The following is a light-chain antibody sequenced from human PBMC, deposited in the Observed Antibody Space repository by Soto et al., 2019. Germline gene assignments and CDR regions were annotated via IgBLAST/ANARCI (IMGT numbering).Light chain of an antibody. CDR3: QQYGSSPRT. J-gene: IGKJ1*01. Sequence: DIVLTQSPDPLSLSPGERATLSCRASQSVGSIYLAWYQQKPGQAPRLLIHGTSNRASGIPDRFSGSGSGTDFTLTISRLEPEDFAVYYCQQYGSSPRTFGQGTKVEIK. CDR2: GTS. V-gene: IGKV3-20*01. CDR1: QSVGSIY.